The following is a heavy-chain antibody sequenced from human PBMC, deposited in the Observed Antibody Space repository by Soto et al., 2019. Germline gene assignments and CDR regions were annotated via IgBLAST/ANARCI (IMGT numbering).Heavy chain of an antibody. J-gene: IGHJ3*02. CDR2: ISAYNGNT. Sequence: ASVKVSCKASGYTFTSYGISWVRQAPGQGLEWMGWISAYNGNTNYAQKLQGRVTMTTDTSTSTAYMELRSLRSDDAAVYYCAGDQSTKGYSSSWYVRGAFDIWGQGTMVTVSS. D-gene: IGHD6-13*01. V-gene: IGHV1-18*01. CDR3: AGDQSTKGYSSSWYVRGAFDI. CDR1: GYTFTSYG.